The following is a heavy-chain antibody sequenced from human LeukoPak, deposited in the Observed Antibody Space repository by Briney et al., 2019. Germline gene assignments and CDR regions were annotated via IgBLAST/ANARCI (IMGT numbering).Heavy chain of an antibody. V-gene: IGHV3-23*01. J-gene: IGHJ2*01. Sequence: GGSLRLSCAASGFTFSNYAMTWVRQAPGKGLDRVAVISYSGEITYYADSVQGRFTISRDNSKNTLHLQMNSLRVDDAAIYYCAKDSPTTGGGPQGYFDLWGRGTLVTVSS. CDR2: ISYSGEIT. CDR3: AKDSPTTGGGPQGYFDL. D-gene: IGHD4-17*01. CDR1: GFTFSNYA.